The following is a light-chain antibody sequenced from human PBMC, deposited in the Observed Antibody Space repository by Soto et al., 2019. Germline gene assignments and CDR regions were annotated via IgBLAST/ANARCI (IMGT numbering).Light chain of an antibody. J-gene: IGKJ4*01. CDR2: AAS. CDR1: QDISTD. Sequence: AIHMTQSPSSFSASTGDTITITCRASQDISTDLAWYQQKPGKAPKLLIFAASTLQSGVPSRFSGSASGTDFTLTISCLQSEDFASYYCQQYYSYPLTFGGGTNVEIK. V-gene: IGKV1-8*01. CDR3: QQYYSYPLT.